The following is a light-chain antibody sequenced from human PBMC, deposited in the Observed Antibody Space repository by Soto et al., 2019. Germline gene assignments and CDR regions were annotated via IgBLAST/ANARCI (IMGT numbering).Light chain of an antibody. CDR1: RSVSSY. V-gene: IGKV3-11*01. CDR2: GAS. CDR3: QQRSNWPPIT. Sequence: EIVLTQSPGTLSLSPGEGATLSCRASRSVSSYLAWYQQKSGQAPRLLIYGASSRAAGIPARFSGSGSGTDFTLTISSLEPEDFAVYYCQQRSNWPPITFGQGTRLEIK. J-gene: IGKJ5*01.